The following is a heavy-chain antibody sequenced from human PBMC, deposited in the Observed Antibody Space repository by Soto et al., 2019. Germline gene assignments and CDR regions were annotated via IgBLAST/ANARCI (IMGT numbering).Heavy chain of an antibody. Sequence: PGGSLRLFCAASGFSFRNAWMSWVRQAPGKGLEWVGHINSQGDGGTRDYAAPVKGRFTISRDDSKNTLFLQMNSLKNEDTAVYFCTTDLQAYCDGTTCYAGNYYYDDMDVWGQGTTVTVSS. V-gene: IGHV3-15*01. CDR1: GFSFRNAW. D-gene: IGHD2-2*01. CDR3: TTDLQAYCDGTTCYAGNYYYDDMDV. CDR2: INSQGDGGTR. J-gene: IGHJ6*02.